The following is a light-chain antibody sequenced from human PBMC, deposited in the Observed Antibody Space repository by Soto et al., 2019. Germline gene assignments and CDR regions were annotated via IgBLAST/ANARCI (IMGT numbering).Light chain of an antibody. J-gene: IGKJ4*01. CDR1: QSISNW. CDR2: KAS. Sequence: DIQMTQSPSTLSASVGDRVTLSSRASQSISNWLAWYQQKPGKAPKLLIYKASSLGSGVPSRFSGRRAGTDFTLTISSLQPSDFATYYCQQYKTYPLTFGGGTKVDIK. V-gene: IGKV1-5*03. CDR3: QQYKTYPLT.